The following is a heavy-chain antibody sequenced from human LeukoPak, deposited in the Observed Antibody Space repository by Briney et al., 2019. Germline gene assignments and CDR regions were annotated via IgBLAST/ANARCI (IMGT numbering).Heavy chain of an antibody. CDR3: ATTSGWPVDAFDI. V-gene: IGHV4-34*01. CDR1: GGSFSGYY. CDR2: INHSGST. Sequence: SETLSLTCAVYGGSFSGYYWSWIRQPPGKGLEWMGEINHSGSTHYNPSLKTRVTISVDTSKNQCSLKLSSVTAADTAVYYCATTSGWPVDAFDIWGQGTMVTVSS. D-gene: IGHD6-19*01. J-gene: IGHJ3*02.